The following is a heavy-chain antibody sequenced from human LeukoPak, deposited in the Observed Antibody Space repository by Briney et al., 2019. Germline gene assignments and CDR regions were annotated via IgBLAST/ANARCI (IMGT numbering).Heavy chain of an antibody. CDR1: GFTFSSHS. Sequence: GVSLRLSCAASGFTFSSHSMNWVRQAPAKGLEWVSYISSSSSTIYYADSVKGRFTISRDNAKNSLYLQMNSLRAEDTAVYYCARGAYYYEDWGQGTLVTVSS. CDR3: ARGAYYYED. CDR2: ISSSSSTI. D-gene: IGHD3-22*01. V-gene: IGHV3-48*01. J-gene: IGHJ4*02.